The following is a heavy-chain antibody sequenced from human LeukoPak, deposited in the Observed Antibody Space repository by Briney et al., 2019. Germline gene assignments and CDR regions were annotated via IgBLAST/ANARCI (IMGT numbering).Heavy chain of an antibody. CDR2: FGTRSTSV. Sequence: GGSLRLSCTASGFTFSGYSMNWIRQAPGKGLGWVSSFGTRSTSVYHAGSVKGRFAISGDNAKNSLYLQMNSLRAEDTALYYCAREVSEGFDFWGQGTLVTVSS. J-gene: IGHJ4*02. V-gene: IGHV3-21*01. D-gene: IGHD3-22*01. CDR3: AREVSEGFDF. CDR1: GFTFSGYS.